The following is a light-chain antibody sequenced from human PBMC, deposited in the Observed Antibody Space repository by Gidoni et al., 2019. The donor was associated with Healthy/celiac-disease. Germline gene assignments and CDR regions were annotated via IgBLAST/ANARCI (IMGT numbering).Light chain of an antibody. CDR2: KAS. J-gene: IGKJ2*04. CDR1: QSINSW. V-gene: IGKV1-5*03. Sequence: DIQMTHSPSTLSASVGDRVTITCRASQSINSWLAWYQQKPGKAPKLLNYKASSLESGVPSRCSGSGSGTEFTLTISSLQPDDWETYYCQQYNSDLCSFGQGTKLEIK. CDR3: QQYNSDLCS.